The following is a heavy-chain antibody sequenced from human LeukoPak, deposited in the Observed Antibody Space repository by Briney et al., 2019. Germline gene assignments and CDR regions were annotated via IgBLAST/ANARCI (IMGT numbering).Heavy chain of an antibody. CDR1: GGSFSGYY. V-gene: IGHV4-34*01. CDR3: ARLSKHWASRDR. Sequence: SETLSLTCAVYGGSFSGYYWSCIRQPPGKGLEWIGEINHSGSTNYNPSLKSRVTISVDTSKNQFSLKLSSVTAADTAVYYCARLSKHWASRDRWGQGTLVTVSS. D-gene: IGHD3-3*02. J-gene: IGHJ5*02. CDR2: INHSGST.